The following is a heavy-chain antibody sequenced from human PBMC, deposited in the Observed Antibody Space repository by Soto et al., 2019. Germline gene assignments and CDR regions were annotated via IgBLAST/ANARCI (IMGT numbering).Heavy chain of an antibody. CDR3: ATAKRGTVSLLAD. CDR1: GYPFNDNH. Sequence: QVHLVQSGAEVKNPGASVKVSCKASGYPFNDNHIHWVRQAPGRGLEWMGWLNPYNGATNYAPKFRGRVTLTRDTSITTSYMELNGLKSADTAIYYCATAKRGTVSLLADWGQGTLVTVSS. V-gene: IGHV1-2*02. J-gene: IGHJ1*01. CDR2: LNPYNGAT. D-gene: IGHD4-4*01.